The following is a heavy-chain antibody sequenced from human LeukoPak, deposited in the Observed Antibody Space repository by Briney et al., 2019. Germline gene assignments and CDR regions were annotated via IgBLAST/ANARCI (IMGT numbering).Heavy chain of an antibody. Sequence: SVKVSCKASGGTFSSYAISWVRQAPGQGLEWMGGIIPIFGTANYAQKFQGRVTITTDESTSTAYMELSSLRSEDTAVYYCARDDYDFWSGYPKGWFDPWGQGTLVTVSS. D-gene: IGHD3-3*01. CDR3: ARDDYDFWSGYPKGWFDP. CDR2: IIPIFGTA. V-gene: IGHV1-69*05. J-gene: IGHJ5*02. CDR1: GGTFSSYA.